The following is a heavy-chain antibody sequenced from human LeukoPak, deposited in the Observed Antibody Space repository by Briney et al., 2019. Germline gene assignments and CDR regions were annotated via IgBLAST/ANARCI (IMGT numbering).Heavy chain of an antibody. D-gene: IGHD4-17*01. Sequence: PSETLSLTCTVSGGSINSYYWSWIRQPAGKGLEWIGRIYTSGSSNYSPSLKSRVTMSVDTSKNQFSLRLTSVTAADTAVYYCARAAYGDYRYYYFYLGVWGKGTTVTVSS. V-gene: IGHV4-4*07. CDR2: IYTSGSS. J-gene: IGHJ6*03. CDR3: ARAAYGDYRYYYFYLGV. CDR1: GGSINSYY.